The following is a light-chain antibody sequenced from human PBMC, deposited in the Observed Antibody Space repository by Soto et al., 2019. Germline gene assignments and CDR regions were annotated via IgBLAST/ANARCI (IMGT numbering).Light chain of an antibody. J-gene: IGKJ1*01. V-gene: IGKV3-15*01. Sequence: VMTQSPATLSVSPGERATLSCRASQSVTTNLAWYQQRPGQAPRLLIYGASTRAANIPARFSGSGSETEFTLTISRLQSEDFAIYYCQQYNSWPSRTFGQGTKVDLK. CDR1: QSVTTN. CDR3: QQYNSWPSRT. CDR2: GAS.